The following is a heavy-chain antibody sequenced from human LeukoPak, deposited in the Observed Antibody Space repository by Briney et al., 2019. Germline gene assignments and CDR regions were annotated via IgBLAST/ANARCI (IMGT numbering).Heavy chain of an antibody. CDR2: ISGAGYNT. Sequence: GGSLRLSCAGSGFTFRNYAMSWVRQAPGKGLEWVSAISGAGYNTYYADSVKGRFTLSRDNSKNTLFLQMNSLRAEDTALYYCAKDLKEGFCSTTSCYGVDSWGQGTLVTVSS. V-gene: IGHV3-23*01. CDR1: GFTFRNYA. CDR3: AKDLKEGFCSTTSCYGVDS. J-gene: IGHJ4*02. D-gene: IGHD2-2*01.